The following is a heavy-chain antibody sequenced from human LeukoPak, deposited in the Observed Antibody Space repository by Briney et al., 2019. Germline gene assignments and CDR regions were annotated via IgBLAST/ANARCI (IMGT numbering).Heavy chain of an antibody. J-gene: IGHJ4*02. D-gene: IGHD3-22*01. V-gene: IGHV1-2*06. CDR2: INPNSGGT. CDR1: GYTFTGYY. Sequence: ASVKVSCKASGYTFTGYYMHWVRQAPGQGLEWMGRINPNSGGTSYAQKFQGRVTMTRDTSISTAYMELSRLRSDDTAVYYCARAVVYYDSSGYYFDYWGQGTLVTVSS. CDR3: ARAVVYYDSSGYYFDY.